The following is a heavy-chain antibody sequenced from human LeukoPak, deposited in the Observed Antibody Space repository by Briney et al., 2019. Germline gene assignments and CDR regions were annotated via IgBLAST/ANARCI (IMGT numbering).Heavy chain of an antibody. D-gene: IGHD4-11*01. V-gene: IGHV3-48*02. CDR2: ISSGGSTI. CDR3: AGDVGTTVDPFDY. CDR1: GFIFGDYN. Sequence: GGSLRLSCAASGFIFGDYNMSWVRQAPGQGLEWVSYISSGGSTIYYADSVKGRFTISRDNARNSLYLQMNGLTDEDTAVYYCAGDVGTTVDPFDYWGQGTLVTVSS. J-gene: IGHJ4*02.